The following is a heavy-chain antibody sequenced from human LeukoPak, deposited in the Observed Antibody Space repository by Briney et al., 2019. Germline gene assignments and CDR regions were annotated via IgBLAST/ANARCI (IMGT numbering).Heavy chain of an antibody. Sequence: SETLSLTCTVSGGSISSHYWSWIRQPPGKGLEWIGYIYYSGSTNYNPSLKSRVTISVDTSKNQFSLKLSSVTAADTAVYYCAREVLYSSSWYPRWFDPWGQGILVTVSS. CDR3: AREVLYSSSWYPRWFDP. D-gene: IGHD6-13*01. CDR1: GGSISSHY. CDR2: IYYSGST. J-gene: IGHJ5*02. V-gene: IGHV4-59*11.